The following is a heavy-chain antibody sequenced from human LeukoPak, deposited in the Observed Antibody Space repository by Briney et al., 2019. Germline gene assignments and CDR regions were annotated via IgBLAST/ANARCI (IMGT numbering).Heavy chain of an antibody. Sequence: GGSLRLSCAASGFTFSSYAMHWVRQAPGKGLEWVANIKQDGSEEYYVDSVKGRFTISRDNAKNSLYLQMNSLRAEDTAVYYCARGGYSLYWGQGALVTVSS. J-gene: IGHJ4*02. CDR3: ARGGYSLY. CDR2: IKQDGSEE. CDR1: GFTFSSYA. V-gene: IGHV3-7*01. D-gene: IGHD1-26*01.